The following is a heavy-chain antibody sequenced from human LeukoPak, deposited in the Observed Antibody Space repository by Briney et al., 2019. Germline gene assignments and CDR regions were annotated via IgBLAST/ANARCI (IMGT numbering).Heavy chain of an antibody. J-gene: IGHJ4*02. CDR1: GGSISSTSYY. CDR2: FYYTGDT. V-gene: IGHV4-39*07. CDR3: ARRKSDWGFGY. Sequence: SETLSLTCTVSGGSISSTSYYWGWIRQPPGKGLEWIGSFYYTGDTYYNPSLKSRVTISVDTSKNQFSLKLSSVTAADTAVYYCARRKSDWGFGYWGQGTLVTVSS. D-gene: IGHD2-21*02.